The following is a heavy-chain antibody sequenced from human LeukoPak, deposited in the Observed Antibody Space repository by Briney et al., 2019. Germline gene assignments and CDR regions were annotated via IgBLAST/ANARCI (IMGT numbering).Heavy chain of an antibody. CDR3: ASYLTSSPAGTDV. CDR2: ICTDGSST. J-gene: IGHJ6*02. CDR1: GFSFSRCG. D-gene: IGHD2/OR15-2a*01. Sequence: GGTLTLSCTVSGFSFSRCGLHWLRHAQDTGLVWVSRICTDGSSTSYADPAMARLTISRDNGKNTLYLQMSSLRAEDTAVYYGASYLTSSPAGTDVWGQGTTVTVSS. V-gene: IGHV3-74*01.